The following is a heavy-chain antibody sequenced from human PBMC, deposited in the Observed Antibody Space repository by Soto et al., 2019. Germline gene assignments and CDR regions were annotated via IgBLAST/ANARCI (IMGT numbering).Heavy chain of an antibody. CDR1: GDRVSSNSAA. CDR3: ARDRPSGIVVVTAIRASAYYYYGMDV. D-gene: IGHD2-21*02. V-gene: IGHV6-1*01. Sequence: QSQTLSLTCAISGDRVSSNSAAWNWIRQSPSRGLEWLGRTYYRSKWYNDYAVSVKSRITINPDTSKNQFSLQLNSVTPEDTAVYYCARDRPSGIVVVTAIRASAYYYYGMDVWGQGTTVTVSS. CDR2: TYYRSKWYN. J-gene: IGHJ6*02.